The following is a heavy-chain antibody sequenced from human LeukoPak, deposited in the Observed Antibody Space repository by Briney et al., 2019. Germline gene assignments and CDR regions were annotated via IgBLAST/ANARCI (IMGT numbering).Heavy chain of an antibody. CDR3: AIRRGYCSSTSCYRRVGYFNY. D-gene: IGHD2-2*02. J-gene: IGHJ4*02. CDR2: INHSGST. CDR1: GGSISSYY. Sequence: SETLSLTCTVSGGSISSYYWSWIRQPPGKGLEWIGEINHSGSTNYNPSLKSRVTISVDTSKNQFSLKLSSVTAADTAVYYCAIRRGYCSSTSCYRRVGYFNYWGQGTLVTVSS. V-gene: IGHV4-34*01.